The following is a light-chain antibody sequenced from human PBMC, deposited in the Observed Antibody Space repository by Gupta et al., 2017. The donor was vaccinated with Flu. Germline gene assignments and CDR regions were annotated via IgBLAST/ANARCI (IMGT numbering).Light chain of an antibody. J-gene: IGKJ4*01. CDR2: RAS. V-gene: IGKV3-20*01. CDR3: QQYGSIPHT. CDR1: ESVSSTY. Sequence: LTQSPDTLSQSPGDRVTVSCRLSESVSSTYLAWYQQRPGQSHRLLIYRASRRAPDIPDRFIGTASGTDFALTISGLQPEDSATYFCQQYGSIPHTFGGGTKVEVK.